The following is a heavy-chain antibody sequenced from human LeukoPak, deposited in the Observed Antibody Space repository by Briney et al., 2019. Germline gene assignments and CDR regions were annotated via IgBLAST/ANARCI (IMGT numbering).Heavy chain of an antibody. D-gene: IGHD3-3*01. CDR2: ISNDSVDK. V-gene: IGHV3-11*04. CDR1: GFMFSDYY. Sequence: KAGGSLRLSCVGSGFMFSDYYMSWIRQAPGKGLEWVSYISNDSVDKYYVDSVRGRFTISRDNAKKSMYLQMSGLRVGDTAVYYCARRDWVSGAVRAFDIWGQGTMVTVSS. J-gene: IGHJ3*02. CDR3: ARRDWVSGAVRAFDI.